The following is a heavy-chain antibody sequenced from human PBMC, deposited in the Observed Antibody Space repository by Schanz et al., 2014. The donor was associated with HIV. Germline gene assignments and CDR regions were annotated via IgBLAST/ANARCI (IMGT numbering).Heavy chain of an antibody. CDR3: ARDYPYSSSSNYFDY. J-gene: IGHJ4*02. Sequence: VQLVESGGGVLQPGRSLRLSCAASGFTFSSYGMYWVRQAPGKGLEWVAVMSYVGSKKYYADSVKGRFTISRDNSKNTLYLQMNSLRAEDTAVYSCARDYPYSSSSNYFDYWGQGTLVTVSS. D-gene: IGHD6-6*01. CDR2: MSYVGSKK. CDR1: GFTFSSYG. V-gene: IGHV3-30*19.